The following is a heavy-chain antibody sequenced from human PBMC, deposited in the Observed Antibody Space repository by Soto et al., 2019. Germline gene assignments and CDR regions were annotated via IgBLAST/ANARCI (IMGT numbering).Heavy chain of an antibody. J-gene: IGHJ6*03. V-gene: IGHV3-48*01. Sequence: EVQLVESGGALVQPGGSLRLSCAASGFTFSIYNRNWVRQVPGKGLEWISDISLSSSTIFYADSVKGRFTISRDNAKNSLYLQMNSLRAEDTAVYYCARDSRNYYYYMDVWGKGTTVTVSS. CDR2: ISLSSSTI. CDR1: GFTFSIYN. CDR3: ARDSRNYYYYMDV.